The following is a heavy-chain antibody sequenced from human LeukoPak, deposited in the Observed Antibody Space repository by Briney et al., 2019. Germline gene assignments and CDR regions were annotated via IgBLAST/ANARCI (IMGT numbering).Heavy chain of an antibody. D-gene: IGHD5-12*01. CDR2: MSSDNGNT. Sequence: ASVKVSCKTSGHSINTFGITWVRQAPGQGLEWIGWMSSDNGNTNYADKFQGRVTITRDTSRTTAYMELRSMRSHDTAVYFCANVAKGRYFFYYMDVWGAGTTVTVSS. CDR3: ANVAKGRYFFYYMDV. CDR1: GHSINTFG. J-gene: IGHJ6*03. V-gene: IGHV1-18*01.